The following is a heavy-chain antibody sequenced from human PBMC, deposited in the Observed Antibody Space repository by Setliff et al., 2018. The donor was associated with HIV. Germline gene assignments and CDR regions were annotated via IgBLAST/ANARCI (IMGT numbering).Heavy chain of an antibody. CDR1: GFTFGDFA. CDR2: IRRKVYGGTT. D-gene: IGHD2-15*01. Sequence: PGESLKISCTASGFTFGDFAMGWVRQAPGKGLEWVGFIRRKVYGGTTEYAASVKGSFTISRDDSKSTAYLQMNSLETEDTAVYYCTRAQWVVAAIEDFYYMDVWGKGTTVTVSS. V-gene: IGHV3-49*04. J-gene: IGHJ6*03. CDR3: TRAQWVVAAIEDFYYMDV.